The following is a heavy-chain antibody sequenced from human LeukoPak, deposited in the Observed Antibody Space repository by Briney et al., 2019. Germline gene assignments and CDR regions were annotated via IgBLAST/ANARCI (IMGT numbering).Heavy chain of an antibody. CDR1: GFSFRTNP. Sequence: PGGSLRLSCAASGFSFRTNPMSWVRQAPGKGLECVSAISPDKTYYADSVKVRLTISRDNYKNTVDLHMNSPRAEDTDIYYCVKEHVDRAFTRSFEIWGQGIVVTVSS. J-gene: IGHJ3*02. D-gene: IGHD3-3*02. CDR2: ISPDKT. V-gene: IGHV3-23*01. CDR3: VKEHVDRAFTRSFEI.